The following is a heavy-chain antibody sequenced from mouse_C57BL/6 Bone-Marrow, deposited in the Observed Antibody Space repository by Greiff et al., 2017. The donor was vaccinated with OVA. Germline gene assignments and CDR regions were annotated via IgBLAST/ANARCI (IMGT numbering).Heavy chain of an antibody. D-gene: IGHD2-2*01. CDR2: LNPNSGGT. V-gene: IGHV1-18*01. CDR3: ASRGYWFAY. J-gene: IGHJ3*01. CDR1: GYTFTDYN. Sequence: VQLQQSGPELVKPGASVKIPCKASGYTFTDYNLDWVKQSHGKRLEWIGDLNPNSGGTIYNQKFKGKATLTVDKYSSTAYMELRSLTSEDTAVYYCASRGYWFAYWGQGTLVTVSA.